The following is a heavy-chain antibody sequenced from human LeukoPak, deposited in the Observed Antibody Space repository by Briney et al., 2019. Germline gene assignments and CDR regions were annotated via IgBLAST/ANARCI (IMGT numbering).Heavy chain of an antibody. D-gene: IGHD3-22*01. CDR3: ARARSRYYYDSSGSPFDY. J-gene: IGHJ4*02. CDR1: GGSFSGYY. CDR2: INHSGST. V-gene: IGHV4-34*01. Sequence: PSETLSLTCAVYGGSFSGYYWSWIRQPPGKGLEWIGEINHSGSTNYNPSLKSRVTISVDTSKNQFSLKLSSVTAADTAVYYCARARSRYYYDSSGSPFDYWGQGTLVTVSS.